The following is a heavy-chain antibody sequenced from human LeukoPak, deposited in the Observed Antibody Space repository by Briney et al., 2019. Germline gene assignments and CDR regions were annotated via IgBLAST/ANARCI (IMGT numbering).Heavy chain of an antibody. CDR1: GGSISSHY. V-gene: IGHV4-59*11. J-gene: IGHJ4*02. CDR2: IYYSGST. D-gene: IGHD3-9*01. CDR3: ARTYYDILTGYYQFDY. Sequence: PSENLSLTCTVSGGSISSHYWSWIRQPPGKGLEWIGYIYYSGSTNYNPSLKSRVTIAVDTSKNQFSLKLSSVTAADTAVYYCARTYYDILTGYYQFDYWGQGTLVTVSS.